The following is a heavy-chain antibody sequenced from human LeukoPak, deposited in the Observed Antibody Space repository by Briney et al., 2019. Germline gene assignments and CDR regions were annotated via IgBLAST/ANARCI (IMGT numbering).Heavy chain of an antibody. CDR3: ARVISDGVYYYYYMDL. CDR2: IYTSGST. CDR1: GGSISSYY. Sequence: SGTLSLTCTVSGGSISSYYWSWIRQPAGKGLDWIGRIYTSGSTNYNPSLKSRVTMSVDTSKNQFSLKLSSVTAADTAVYYCARVISDGVYYYYYMDLWGKGTTVTVSS. D-gene: IGHD3/OR15-3a*01. V-gene: IGHV4-4*07. J-gene: IGHJ6*03.